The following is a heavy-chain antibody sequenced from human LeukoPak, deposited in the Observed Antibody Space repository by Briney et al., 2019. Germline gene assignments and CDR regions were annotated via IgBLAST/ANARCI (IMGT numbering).Heavy chain of an antibody. CDR2: IYTSGNT. D-gene: IGHD3-10*01. CDR1: GGSISSVNYF. J-gene: IGHJ5*02. Sequence: PSETLSLTCTVSGGSISSVNYFWSWIRPPAGKGLEWIGRIYTSGNTNYNPSLKSRVTISVDTSKNQFSLKLSSVTAADTAVYYCAREGVIYYYGSGTYEGFDPWGQGTLVTVST. CDR3: AREGVIYYYGSGTYEGFDP. V-gene: IGHV4-61*02.